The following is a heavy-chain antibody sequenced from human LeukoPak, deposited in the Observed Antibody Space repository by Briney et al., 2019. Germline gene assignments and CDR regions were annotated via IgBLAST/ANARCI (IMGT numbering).Heavy chain of an antibody. D-gene: IGHD2-2*01. J-gene: IGHJ5*02. CDR3: ARRGGGYCRTTSCYLFDP. V-gene: IGHV5-51*01. CDR2: VYPGDSDT. Sequence: GESLKISCKASGYSFTTYWIGWVRKMPGKGLEWMGIVYPGDSDTKYSPSFQGQVTISADKSISTAYLQWSSLKASDSAIYYCARRGGGYCRTTSCYLFDPWGQGTLVTVSS. CDR1: GYSFTTYW.